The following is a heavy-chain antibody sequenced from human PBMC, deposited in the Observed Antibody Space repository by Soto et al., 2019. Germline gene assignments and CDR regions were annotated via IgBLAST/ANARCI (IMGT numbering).Heavy chain of an antibody. D-gene: IGHD2-15*01. Sequence: QVQLVQSGAEVKKPGASVKVSCKASGYTFTSYYMHWVRQAPGQGLEWMGIINPSGGSTSYAQKFQGRVTMTRDTSTSTVYMELSSLRSEDTAVYYCASPEGYCSGGSCLFSFQHWGQGTLVTVSS. V-gene: IGHV1-46*03. J-gene: IGHJ1*01. CDR3: ASPEGYCSGGSCLFSFQH. CDR2: INPSGGST. CDR1: GYTFTSYY.